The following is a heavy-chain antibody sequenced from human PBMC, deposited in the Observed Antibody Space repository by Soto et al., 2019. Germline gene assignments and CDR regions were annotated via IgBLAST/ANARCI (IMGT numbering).Heavy chain of an antibody. D-gene: IGHD5-18*01. CDR2: INAGNGNT. CDR3: ARGEYSYGYGIDWFEP. CDR1: GYTFTSYA. V-gene: IGHV1-3*01. J-gene: IGHJ5*02. Sequence: QVQLVQSGAEVKKPGASVKVSCKASGYTFTSYAMHWVRQAPGQRLEWMGWINAGNGNTKYSQKFQGRVTITRDTSASTAYMEESSLRSEDPAVYYCARGEYSYGYGIDWFEPWGQGTLVTVSS.